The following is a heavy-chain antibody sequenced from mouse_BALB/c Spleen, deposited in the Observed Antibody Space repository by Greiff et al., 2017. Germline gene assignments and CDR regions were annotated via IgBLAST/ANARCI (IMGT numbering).Heavy chain of an antibody. CDR1: GYSITSDYA. D-gene: IGHD3-2*01. Sequence: VQLKESGPGLVKPSQSLSLTCTVTGYSITSDYAWNWIRQFPGNKLEWMGYISYSGSTSYNPSLKSRISITRDTSKNQFFLQLNSVTTEDTATYYGARSTDSSGYPWFAYWGQGTLVTVSA. J-gene: IGHJ3*01. CDR2: ISYSGST. CDR3: ARSTDSSGYPWFAY. V-gene: IGHV3-2*02.